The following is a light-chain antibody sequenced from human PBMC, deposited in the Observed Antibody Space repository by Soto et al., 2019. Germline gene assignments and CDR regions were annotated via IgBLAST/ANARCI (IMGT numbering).Light chain of an antibody. CDR1: QSIGSY. V-gene: IGKV1-39*01. J-gene: IGKJ4*01. Sequence: IQMTQSPSSLCSSVGDTFTITCRASQSIGSYLNLYQQKPGKAANLLIHGGYILQSGVTPRFSGGGGGTDFTLTISSLQTEDFASYYCQQIYTIPLTFGEGTKVDIK. CDR2: GGY. CDR3: QQIYTIPLT.